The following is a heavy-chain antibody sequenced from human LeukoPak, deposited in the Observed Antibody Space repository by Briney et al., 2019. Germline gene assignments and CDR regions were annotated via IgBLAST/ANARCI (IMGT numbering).Heavy chain of an antibody. Sequence: GGSLRLSCAASGFTFSSYGMHWVRQAPGKGLEWVAVISYDGSNKYYADSVKGRSTISRDNSKNTLYLQMNSLRAEDTAVYYCAKGDYYYDSSGYHLDYWGQGTLVTVSS. J-gene: IGHJ4*02. CDR3: AKGDYYYDSSGYHLDY. V-gene: IGHV3-30*18. D-gene: IGHD3-22*01. CDR2: ISYDGSNK. CDR1: GFTFSSYG.